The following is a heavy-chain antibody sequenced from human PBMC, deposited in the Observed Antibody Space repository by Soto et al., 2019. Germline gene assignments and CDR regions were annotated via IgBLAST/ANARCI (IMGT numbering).Heavy chain of an antibody. V-gene: IGHV4-59*01. D-gene: IGHD3-9*01. Sequence: SETLSLTCTVSGGSITSYYWSWIRQPPGKGLEWIGYIYYSGSTNYNPSLKSRVTISVDTSKNQFSLKLSSVTAADTAVYYCARANYDILTGPKYDYWGQGTLVTVSS. CDR1: GGSITSYY. CDR2: IYYSGST. CDR3: ARANYDILTGPKYDY. J-gene: IGHJ4*02.